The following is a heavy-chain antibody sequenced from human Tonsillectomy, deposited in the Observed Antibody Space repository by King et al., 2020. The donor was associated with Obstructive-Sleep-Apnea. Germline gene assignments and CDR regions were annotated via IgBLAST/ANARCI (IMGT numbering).Heavy chain of an antibody. CDR2: IYYSGST. V-gene: IGHV4-39*07. Sequence: QLQESGPGLVKPSETLSLTCTVSVGSISSSSYYWGWIRQPPGKGLEWIGSIYYSGSTYYNPSLQSRVTISVDTSKNQFSLKLNSVTAADTAVYYCAGDGGGSPRNIGDNWGQGTMVTVSS. J-gene: IGHJ3*02. CDR1: VGSISSSSYY. CDR3: AGDGGGSPRNIGDN.